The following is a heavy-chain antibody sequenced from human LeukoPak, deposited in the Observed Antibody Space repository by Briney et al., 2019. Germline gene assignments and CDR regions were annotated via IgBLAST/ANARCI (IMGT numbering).Heavy chain of an antibody. J-gene: IGHJ4*02. CDR1: GFTFSSYS. V-gene: IGHV3-48*01. CDR3: AKAALAYCGGDCYRWYFDY. CDR2: ISSSSSTI. D-gene: IGHD2-21*01. Sequence: GGSLRLSCAASGFTFSSYSMNWVRQAPGKGQEWVSYISSSSSTIYYADSVKGRFTISRDNAKNSLYLQMNSLRAEDTAVYYCAKAALAYCGGDCYRWYFDYWGQGTLVTVSS.